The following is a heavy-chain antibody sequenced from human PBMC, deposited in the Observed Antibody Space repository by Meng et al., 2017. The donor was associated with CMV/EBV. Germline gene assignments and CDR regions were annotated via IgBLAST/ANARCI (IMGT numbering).Heavy chain of an antibody. CDR1: GFTFSNYA. V-gene: IGHV3-23*01. Sequence: GGSLRLSCVASGFTFSNYAMGWVRQAPGKGLEWVSTINFSGGSTYYADSLKGRFMISRDNSKDTLYLQMDSLRAEDAAVYYCGKGSCSGSSCYTDYWGQGTLVTVSS. CDR2: INFSGGST. CDR3: GKGSCSGSSCYTDY. J-gene: IGHJ4*02. D-gene: IGHD2-8*02.